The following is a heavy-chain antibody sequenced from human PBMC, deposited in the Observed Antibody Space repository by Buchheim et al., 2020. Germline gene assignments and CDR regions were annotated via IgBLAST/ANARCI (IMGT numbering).Heavy chain of an antibody. Sequence: QVQLVQSGAEVKKPGASVKVSCKASGYTFTSYYMHWVRQAPGQGLEWMGIINPSGGSTSYAQKFQVRVTLTTDTSATTVYMELSSLRSEDTAVYYCVRDTVPGTENYWGQGTL. CDR3: VRDTVPGTENY. CDR1: GYTFTSYY. D-gene: IGHD6-19*01. J-gene: IGHJ4*02. V-gene: IGHV1-46*03. CDR2: INPSGGST.